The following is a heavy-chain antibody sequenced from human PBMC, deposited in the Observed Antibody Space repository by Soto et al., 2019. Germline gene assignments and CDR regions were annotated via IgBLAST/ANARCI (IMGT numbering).Heavy chain of an antibody. V-gene: IGHV4-59*08. CDR1: GGSISIYF. CDR2: TFFSGST. J-gene: IGHJ6*03. CDR3: ASRTGTQYYYMDV. Sequence: PSETLSLTCNVSGGSISIYFWIWIRQPPGKGLEWIGSTFFSGSTNYNPSLKSQVTMSLDTSKNQFSLKLTSVTAADTAVYYCASRTGTQYYYMDVWGKGTTVTVSS. D-gene: IGHD1-1*01.